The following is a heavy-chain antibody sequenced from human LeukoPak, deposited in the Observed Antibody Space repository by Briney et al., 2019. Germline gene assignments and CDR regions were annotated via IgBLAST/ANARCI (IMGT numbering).Heavy chain of an antibody. Sequence: GASVNVSCKVSGYTLTELSMHSLRQAPGKGLAWMGGFDPEDGETIYAQKFQGRVTMTEDTYTDTAYMELSSLRSEDTAVYYCATGGYGSGSLDYWGQGTLVTVSS. CDR3: ATGGYGSGSLDY. V-gene: IGHV1-24*01. CDR2: FDPEDGET. CDR1: GYTLTELS. J-gene: IGHJ4*02. D-gene: IGHD3-10*01.